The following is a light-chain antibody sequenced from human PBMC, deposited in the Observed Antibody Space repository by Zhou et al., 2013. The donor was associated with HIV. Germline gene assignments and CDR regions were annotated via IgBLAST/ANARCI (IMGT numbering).Light chain of an antibody. V-gene: IGKV3D-15*01. J-gene: IGKJ1*01. CDR2: GAS. CDR1: QSVSSN. Sequence: EIVMTQSPATLSVSPGERATLSCRASQSVSSNLAWYQQKPGQAPRLLIYGASTRATGIPARFSGSGSGTEFTLTISSLQSEDFATYSCQQSYNTPWAFGQGTRVEF. CDR3: QQSYNTPWA.